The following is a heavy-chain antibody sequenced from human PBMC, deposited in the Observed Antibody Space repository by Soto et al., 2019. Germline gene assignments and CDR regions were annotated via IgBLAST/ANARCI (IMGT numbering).Heavy chain of an antibody. D-gene: IGHD3-22*01. J-gene: IGHJ4*02. CDR3: AKDSEGSGYYPYYFDS. CDR2: ISYDGSNK. V-gene: IGHV3-30*18. CDR1: GFTFSTYA. Sequence: QVQLVESGGGVVQPGRSLRLSCAASGFTFSTYAMHWVRQAPGKGLEWVAFISYDGSNKYYADSVKGRFTISRDNSKNTLYLQMNSLRTEDTAVHYCAKDSEGSGYYPYYFDSWGQGTLVTVSS.